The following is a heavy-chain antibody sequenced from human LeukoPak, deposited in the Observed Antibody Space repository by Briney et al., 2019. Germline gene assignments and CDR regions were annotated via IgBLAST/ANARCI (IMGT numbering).Heavy chain of an antibody. CDR3: ARVFRGVVTSNWFDP. V-gene: IGHV4-59*11. Sequence: SETLSLTCTVSGGSIAGHYWTWIRQSPGKGLEWIGFVYDNGNTNYNSSLQSRVTMSVDTSTNQLSLKMTSVTAADTAIYYCARVFRGVVTSNWFDPWGQGTLVTVSS. J-gene: IGHJ5*02. D-gene: IGHD2-21*02. CDR2: VYDNGNT. CDR1: GGSIAGHY.